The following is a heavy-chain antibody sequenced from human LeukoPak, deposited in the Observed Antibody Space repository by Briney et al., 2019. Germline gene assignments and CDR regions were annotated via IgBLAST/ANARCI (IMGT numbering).Heavy chain of an antibody. J-gene: IGHJ4*02. CDR2: INHSGST. D-gene: IGHD3-16*02. CDR3: AREGPLAARPPIWGSYRPPFSYFDY. CDR1: GGSFSVYY. Sequence: ASETLSLTCAVYGGSFSVYYWSGIRQPPGKGLEWIGEINHSGSTNYNPSLKSRVTISVDTSKNQFSLKLSSVTAADTAVYYCAREGPLAARPPIWGSYRPPFSYFDYWGQGTLVTVSS. V-gene: IGHV4-34*01.